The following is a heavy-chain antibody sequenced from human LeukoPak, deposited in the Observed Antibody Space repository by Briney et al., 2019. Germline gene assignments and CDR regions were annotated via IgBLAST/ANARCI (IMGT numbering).Heavy chain of an antibody. CDR2: ISSSSSTI. CDR1: GFTFSSYS. CDR3: AMYYDSSGYYSYFDY. V-gene: IGHV3-48*04. Sequence: GGSLRLSCAAPGFTFSSYSMNWVRQAPGKGLEWVSYISSSSSTIYYADSVKGRFTISRDNAKNSLYLQMNSLRAEDTAVYYCAMYYDSSGYYSYFDYWGQGTLATVSS. J-gene: IGHJ4*02. D-gene: IGHD3-22*01.